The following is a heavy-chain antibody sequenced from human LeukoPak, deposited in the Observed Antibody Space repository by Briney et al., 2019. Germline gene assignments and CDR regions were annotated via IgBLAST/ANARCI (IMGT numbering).Heavy chain of an antibody. J-gene: IGHJ5*02. D-gene: IGHD1-26*01. V-gene: IGHV4-59*01. Sequence: PSETLSLTCTVSGGSISSYYWSWIRQPPGKGLEWIGYIYYSGSTNYNPSLKSRVTISVDTSKNQFSLKLSSVTAADTAVYYCARYSGSYYWFDPWGQGILVTVSS. CDR1: GGSISSYY. CDR2: IYYSGST. CDR3: ARYSGSYYWFDP.